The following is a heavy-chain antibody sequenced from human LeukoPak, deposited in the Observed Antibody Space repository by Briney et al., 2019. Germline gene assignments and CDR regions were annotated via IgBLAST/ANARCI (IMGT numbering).Heavy chain of an antibody. V-gene: IGHV3-74*01. CDR1: GVTFSNHW. CDR3: VRDGMGTIPSDL. CDR2: ITPGGSET. D-gene: IGHD1/OR15-1a*01. J-gene: IGHJ4*01. Sequence: PGGSLRLSCVGSGVTFSNHWMNWVRHAPGKGLVWGSHITPGGSETTHADSVKGRFIVSRDNAKNTLFLQINSLKDEDTAVYYCVRDGMGTIPSDLWGKGTLVTVSS.